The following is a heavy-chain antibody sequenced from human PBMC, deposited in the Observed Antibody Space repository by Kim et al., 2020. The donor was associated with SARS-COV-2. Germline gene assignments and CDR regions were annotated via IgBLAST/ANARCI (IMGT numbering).Heavy chain of an antibody. J-gene: IGHJ4*02. CDR2: IIPIFGTA. V-gene: IGHV1-69*13. Sequence: SVKVSCKASGGTFSSYAISWVRQAPGQGLEWMGGIIPIFGTANYAQKFQGRVTITADESTSTAYMELSSLRSEDTAVYYCARGPLQGWSLRYSGSYYKGDYFDYWGQGTLVTVSS. CDR1: GGTFSSYA. D-gene: IGHD3-10*01. CDR3: ARGPLQGWSLRYSGSYYKGDYFDY.